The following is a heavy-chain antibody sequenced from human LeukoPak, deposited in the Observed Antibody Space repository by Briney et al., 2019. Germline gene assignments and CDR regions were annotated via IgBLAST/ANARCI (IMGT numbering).Heavy chain of an antibody. CDR1: GGTFSSYA. V-gene: IGHV1-69*13. Sequence: ASVKVSCKASGGTFSSYAISWVRQAPGQGLEWMGGIIPIFGTANYAQKFQGRVTITADESTSTAYMELSGLRSEDTAVYYCARGESGAPTWYFDLWGRGTLVTVSS. J-gene: IGHJ2*01. D-gene: IGHD2/OR15-2a*01. CDR3: ARGESGAPTWYFDL. CDR2: IIPIFGTA.